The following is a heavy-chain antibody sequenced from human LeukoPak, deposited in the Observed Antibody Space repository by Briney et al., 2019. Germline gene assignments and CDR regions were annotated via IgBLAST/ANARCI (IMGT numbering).Heavy chain of an antibody. V-gene: IGHV4-59*08. CDR3: ARRCSGPTCYTDAYDV. D-gene: IGHD2-2*02. Sequence: SETLSLTCTVSGGSISSYYWTWIRQPPGKGLQWIGYIYYSGSTEYNPSLTSRVTISIDPSNKQFSLNLSSVTAADTAVYYCARRCSGPTCYTDAYDVWGQGTMVTVSS. CDR1: GGSISSYY. CDR2: IYYSGST. J-gene: IGHJ3*01.